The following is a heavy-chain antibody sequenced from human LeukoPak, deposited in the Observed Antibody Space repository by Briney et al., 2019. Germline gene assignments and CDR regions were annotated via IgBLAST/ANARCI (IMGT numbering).Heavy chain of an antibody. V-gene: IGHV4-34*01. CDR3: ARGRYGDYERYFDY. J-gene: IGHJ4*02. CDR1: GGSISSYY. CDR2: INHSGST. Sequence: SETLSLTCTVSGGSISSYYWSWIRQPPGKGLEWIGEINHSGSTNYNPSLKSRVTISVDTSKNQFSLKLSSVTAADTAAYSCARGRYGDYERYFDYWGQGTLVTVSS. D-gene: IGHD4-17*01.